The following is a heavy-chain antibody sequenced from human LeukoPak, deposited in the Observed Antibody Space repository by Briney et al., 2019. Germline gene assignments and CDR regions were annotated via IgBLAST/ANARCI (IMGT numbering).Heavy chain of an antibody. D-gene: IGHD3-10*01. V-gene: IGHV3-30*14. CDR2: ISSDGRNK. J-gene: IGHJ4*02. Sequence: PGGSLRLSCSASGFTFTSFSLHWVRLAPGKGLEWVAFISSDGRNKFSADSVRARFTISRDNSKNTLYLQMNSLRAEDTAIYYCTGGHEALGYWGQGTLVAVSS. CDR3: TGGHEALGY. CDR1: GFTFTSFS.